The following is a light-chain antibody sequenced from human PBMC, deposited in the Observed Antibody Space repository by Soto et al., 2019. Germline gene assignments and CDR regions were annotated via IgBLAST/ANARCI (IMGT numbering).Light chain of an antibody. CDR2: ENN. V-gene: IGLV1-51*02. Sequence: QAVVTQPPSVSAAPGQKVTISCSGSSSNIGNHYVSWYQHLPRTAPKLLIYENNKRPSGIPDRFSGSKSGTSVTLSITGLQTGDEADYYCGTWDSSLSAYVFGTGTKLTVL. CDR3: GTWDSSLSAYV. CDR1: SSNIGNHY. J-gene: IGLJ1*01.